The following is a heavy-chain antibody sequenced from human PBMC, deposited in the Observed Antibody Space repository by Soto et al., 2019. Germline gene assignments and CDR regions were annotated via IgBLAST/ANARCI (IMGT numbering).Heavy chain of an antibody. D-gene: IGHD6-19*01. V-gene: IGHV1-69*02. Sequence: QVQLVQSGAEVKKPGSSVKVSCEASGRTFSSYSIIWVRQAPGQGLECMGRITPVLGIANYAQKFQGRVTITADKSTSTAYMDLSSLTFEDTAVYYCARGGAVAGDPNLQRYYYGMDVWGQGTTVTVSS. CDR3: ARGGAVAGDPNLQRYYYGMDV. CDR1: GRTFSSYS. J-gene: IGHJ6*02. CDR2: ITPVLGIA.